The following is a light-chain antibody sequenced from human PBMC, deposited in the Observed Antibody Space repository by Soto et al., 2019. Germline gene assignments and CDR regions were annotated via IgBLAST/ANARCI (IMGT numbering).Light chain of an antibody. Sequence: EIVMTQSPATLSVSPGERVTLSCRASQSVSINLAWYQQKPGQAPGLLIYGASSRATGIPARFSGSGSGTEFTLTISSLQSEDSAVYFCQQYNNWPRTFGQGTKVDIK. V-gene: IGKV3-15*01. CDR1: QSVSIN. CDR2: GAS. J-gene: IGKJ1*01. CDR3: QQYNNWPRT.